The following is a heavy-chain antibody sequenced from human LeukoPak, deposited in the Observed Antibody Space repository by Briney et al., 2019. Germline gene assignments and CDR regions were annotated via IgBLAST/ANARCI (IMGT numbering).Heavy chain of an antibody. CDR2: IHPNSGDT. CDR3: ARSAMIVVVGGDWFDP. Sequence: ASVKVSCKASGYTFTGYYLHWVRQAPGQGLEWMGWIHPNSGDTKFAQKFQGRVTMTRDTSINTASMELSSLKPDDTAVYYCARSAMIVVVGGDWFDPWGQGTLVTVSS. D-gene: IGHD3-22*01. V-gene: IGHV1-2*02. CDR1: GYTFTGYY. J-gene: IGHJ5*02.